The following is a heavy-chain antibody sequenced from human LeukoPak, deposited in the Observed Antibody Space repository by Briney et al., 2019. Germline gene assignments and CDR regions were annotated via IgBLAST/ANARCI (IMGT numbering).Heavy chain of an antibody. CDR1: GVSIGSSNSY. CDR3: AREVDAAAAYNWFDP. CDR2: IYYSGNT. D-gene: IGHD2-2*01. J-gene: IGHJ5*02. Sequence: SETLSLTCTVSGVSIGSSNSYWGWIRQPPGKGLEWIGSIYYSGNTYYNASLKSQVSISIDTSKNQFSLRLSSVTAADTAVYYCAREVDAAAAYNWFDPWGQGTLVTVSS. V-gene: IGHV4-39*07.